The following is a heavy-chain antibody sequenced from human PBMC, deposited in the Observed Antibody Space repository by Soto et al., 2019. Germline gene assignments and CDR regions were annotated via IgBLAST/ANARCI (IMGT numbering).Heavy chain of an antibody. CDR1: GGSLSVYY. CDR3: ARRYGRAFDF. CDR2: IYNTGSA. Sequence: SETLSLTCTISGGSLSVYYWSWIRQSPGKGLEWLAFIYNTGSAYYNPSLKSRLTISIGTSRNDFSLNLRSVTAADTAVYFCARRYGRAFDFWGQGTLVTVSS. J-gene: IGHJ4*02. V-gene: IGHV4-59*01. D-gene: IGHD1-1*01.